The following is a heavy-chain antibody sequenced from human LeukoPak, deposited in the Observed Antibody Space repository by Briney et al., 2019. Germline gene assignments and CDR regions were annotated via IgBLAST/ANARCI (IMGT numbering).Heavy chain of an antibody. CDR2: ISGYNGDT. Sequence: ASVKVSCKTSGYTFISYGFNWVRQAPGQGLEWMGWISGYNGDTKYSPKFQGRVTLTIDTATTTTYVELRNLTADDTALYYCARGGGSRGHCHVTSCYADHWGQGTLITVSA. CDR1: GYTFISYG. CDR3: ARGGGSRGHCHVTSCYADH. D-gene: IGHD2-2*01. V-gene: IGHV1-18*01. J-gene: IGHJ4*02.